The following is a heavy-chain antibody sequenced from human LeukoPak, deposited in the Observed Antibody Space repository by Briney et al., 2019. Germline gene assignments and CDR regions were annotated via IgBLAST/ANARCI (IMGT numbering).Heavy chain of an antibody. D-gene: IGHD3-22*01. Sequence: PGGSLRLSCAASGFTFSSYNMNWVRQAPGKGLEWVSYISSSSSTIYYADSVKGRFTISRDNAKNSLYLQMNSLRDEDTAVYYCARENYELDWGPIPFDYWGQGTLVTVSS. J-gene: IGHJ4*02. CDR2: ISSSSSTI. V-gene: IGHV3-48*02. CDR3: ARENYELDWGPIPFDY. CDR1: GFTFSSYN.